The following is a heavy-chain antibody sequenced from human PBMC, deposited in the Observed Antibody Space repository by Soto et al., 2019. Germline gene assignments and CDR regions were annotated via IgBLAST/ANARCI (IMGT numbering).Heavy chain of an antibody. V-gene: IGHV4-31*03. J-gene: IGHJ4*02. D-gene: IGHD4-17*01. Sequence: QVQLQESGPGLVKPSQTLSLTCTVSGGSISTGGYYWTWIRQHPGKGLEWIGYIYYSGSTYYNPSLKSRVTISVDTSKNQFSLKLSSVTAAYTAVDYCARGLSVTLFDNWGQGTLVTVSS. CDR1: GGSISTGGYY. CDR3: ARGLSVTLFDN. CDR2: IYYSGST.